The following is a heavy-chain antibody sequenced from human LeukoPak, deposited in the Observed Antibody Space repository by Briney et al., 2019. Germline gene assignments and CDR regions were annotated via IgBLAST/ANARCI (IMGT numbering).Heavy chain of an antibody. J-gene: IGHJ3*01. V-gene: IGHV3-64*01. CDR1: GFTFSSYF. D-gene: IGHD3/OR15-3a*01. CDR3: AREFGRTGAFDL. Sequence: GGSLRLSCAASGFTFSSYFMHWVRQAPGKGLEYVSATTGNGGTTYYAKSVKGRFTISRDNSKNTLYLQMGSLSAEDMSVYYCAREFGRTGAFDLWGQGTMVTVSS. CDR2: TTGNGGTT.